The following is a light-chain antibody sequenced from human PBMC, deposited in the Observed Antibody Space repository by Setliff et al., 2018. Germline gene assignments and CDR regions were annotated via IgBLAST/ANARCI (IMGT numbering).Light chain of an antibody. J-gene: IGLJ1*01. Sequence: LTQPRSVSGPPGQSVTISCTGTNSDVGGYKYVSWYQQHPGKAPRFMIYDVSKRPSGVPDRFSGSKSGNTASLTISGLQAEDEADYYCCSYAGIYTYVFGSGTKVTVL. V-gene: IGLV2-11*01. CDR3: CSYAGIYTYV. CDR1: NSDVGGYKY. CDR2: DVS.